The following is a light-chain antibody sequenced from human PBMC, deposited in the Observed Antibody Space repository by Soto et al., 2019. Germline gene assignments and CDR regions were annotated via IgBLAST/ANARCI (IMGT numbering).Light chain of an antibody. J-gene: IGKJ1*01. CDR1: QAVNTR. CDR3: HQRQSWPRT. V-gene: IGKV3-11*01. CDR2: LAS. Sequence: EIVLTQSPATLSSFPGDRVTLSCRASQAVNTRLAWYQHKPGQAPRLLIYLASNRADGVPARFSGSGSGTDFTLTISDVEPEDFAVYYFHQRQSWPRTFGQGTTVDIK.